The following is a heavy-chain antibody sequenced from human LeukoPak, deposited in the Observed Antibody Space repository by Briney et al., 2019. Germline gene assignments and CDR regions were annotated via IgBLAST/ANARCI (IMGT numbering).Heavy chain of an antibody. D-gene: IGHD4-17*01. CDR1: GFTFRTYG. Sequence: GGSLRLSCVASGFTFRTYGMNWVRQAPGKGLEWVANIKQDGSEKYYVDSVKGRFTISRDNAKNSLSLQMNSLRAEDTAVYYCARRDHGDYGEEYWGQGTLVTVSS. V-gene: IGHV3-7*01. CDR2: IKQDGSEK. CDR3: ARRDHGDYGEEY. J-gene: IGHJ4*02.